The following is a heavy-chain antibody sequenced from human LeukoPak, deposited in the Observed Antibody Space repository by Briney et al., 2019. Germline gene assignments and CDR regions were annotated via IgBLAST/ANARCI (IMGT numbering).Heavy chain of an antibody. J-gene: IGHJ4*02. CDR2: ISSSGSTT. CDR3: ARDDYYDKGY. D-gene: IGHD3-22*01. Sequence: TGGSLRLSCAASGFSFSSYEMNWIRQAPGKGLEWVSYISSSGSTTHYADSVKGRFTISRDNAKNSPYLQMNSLRAVDTAVYYCARDDYYDKGYWGQGTLVTVSS. CDR1: GFSFSSYE. V-gene: IGHV3-48*03.